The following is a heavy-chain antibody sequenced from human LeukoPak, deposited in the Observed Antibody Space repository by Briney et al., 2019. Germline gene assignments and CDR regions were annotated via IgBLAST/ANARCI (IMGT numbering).Heavy chain of an antibody. D-gene: IGHD5-24*01. CDR2: IYYRGST. V-gene: IGHV4-30-4*01. CDR3: ARYPLVAGYNWVAYDY. CDR1: GGSISSADYY. Sequence: SETLSLTCTVSGGSISSADYYWSWIRQPPGKGLEWIGYIYYRGSTSYNPSLKSRVTISVDTSKNQFSLKLNSVTAADTAVYYCARYPLVAGYNWVAYDYWGQGTLVTVSS. J-gene: IGHJ4*02.